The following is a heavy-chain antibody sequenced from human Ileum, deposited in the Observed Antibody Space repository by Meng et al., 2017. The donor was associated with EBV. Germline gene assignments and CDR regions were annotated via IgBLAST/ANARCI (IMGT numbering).Heavy chain of an antibody. D-gene: IGHD3-10*01. CDR3: ARGNKVSDRGFDY. Sequence: QVQLQQWGAGLLRPSETLSLTCAVDGGSFSGYYCGWIRQHAGKGLDWIGEINHSGSTNYNPSLKSRVTISVDTSKNQFSLKLSSVTAADTAVYYCARGNKVSDRGFDYWGQGTLVTVSS. V-gene: IGHV4-34*01. J-gene: IGHJ4*02. CDR2: INHSGST. CDR1: GGSFSGYY.